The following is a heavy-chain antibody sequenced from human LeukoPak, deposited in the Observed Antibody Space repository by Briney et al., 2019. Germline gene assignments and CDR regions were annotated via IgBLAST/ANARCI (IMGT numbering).Heavy chain of an antibody. CDR1: GYTFTGYY. CDR2: INPNNGAT. CDR3: ARDLKYQLLLSWFDP. J-gene: IGHJ5*02. V-gene: IGHV1-2*06. Sequence: ASVKVSCKASGYTFTGYYIHWVRQAPGQGLEWMGRINPNNGATNYAQKFQGRVTVTRDTSISIVYMELRRLRSDDTAVYYCARDLKYQLLLSWFDPWGQGSLVTVSS. D-gene: IGHD2-21*01.